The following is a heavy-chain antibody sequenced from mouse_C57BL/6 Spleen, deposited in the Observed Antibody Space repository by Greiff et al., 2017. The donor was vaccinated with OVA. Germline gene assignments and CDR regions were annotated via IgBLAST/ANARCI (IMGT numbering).Heavy chain of an antibody. J-gene: IGHJ3*01. Sequence: VQLKESGPELVKPGASVKISCKASGYSFTDYNMNWVKQSNGKSLEWIGVINPNYGTTSYNQKFKGKATLTVDQSSSTAYMQLNSLTSEDSAVYYCARPSYGNYVGFAYWGQGTLVTVSA. CDR1: GYSFTDYN. CDR2: INPNYGTT. D-gene: IGHD2-10*01. CDR3: ARPSYGNYVGFAY. V-gene: IGHV1-39*01.